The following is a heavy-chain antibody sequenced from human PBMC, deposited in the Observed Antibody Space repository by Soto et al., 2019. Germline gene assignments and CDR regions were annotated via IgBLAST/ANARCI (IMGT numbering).Heavy chain of an antibody. CDR1: GGTFSSYA. V-gene: IGHV1-69*06. D-gene: IGHD3-3*01. CDR3: GRDGYYEPEIAYGMDV. Sequence: QVQLVQSGAEVKKPGSSVKVSCKASGGTFSSYAISWVRQAPGQGLEWMGGIIPIFGTAHYAQKFQGRVTITADKSTSTAYMELSSLRAADTAVYYWGRDGYYEPEIAYGMDVWGQGTTVTVSS. J-gene: IGHJ6*02. CDR2: IIPIFGTA.